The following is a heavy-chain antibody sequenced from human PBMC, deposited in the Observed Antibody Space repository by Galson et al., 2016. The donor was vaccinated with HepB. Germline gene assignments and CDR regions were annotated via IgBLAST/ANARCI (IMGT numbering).Heavy chain of an antibody. CDR2: ISKTGDTT. CDR1: GFTFSAWD. Sequence: SLRLSCAASGFTFSAWDFHWVRQAPGKGLNWVAVISKTGDTTFYGDSVKGRFTISRDNSKNTVDLQIHSLRSEDAAVYFCARDFELGAPVYMDVWGKGTTVTVS. J-gene: IGHJ6*03. V-gene: IGHV3-30-3*01. CDR3: ARDFELGAPVYMDV. D-gene: IGHD1-26*01.